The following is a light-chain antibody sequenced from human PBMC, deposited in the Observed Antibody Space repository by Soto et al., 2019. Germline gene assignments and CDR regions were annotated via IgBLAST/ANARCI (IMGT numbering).Light chain of an antibody. Sequence: QSVLTQPPSVSAAPGQKVTVSCSGNSSYIGKNYVSWYQHLPGTAPKLLIYDNNKRPSGIPDRFSGSKSGTSATLGITGLQTGDEADYYCGTWDSSLSAWVFGGGTKLTVL. CDR1: SSYIGKNY. V-gene: IGLV1-51*01. CDR3: GTWDSSLSAWV. CDR2: DNN. J-gene: IGLJ3*02.